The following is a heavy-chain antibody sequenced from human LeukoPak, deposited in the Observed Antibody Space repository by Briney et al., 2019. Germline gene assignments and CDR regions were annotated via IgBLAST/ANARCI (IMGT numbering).Heavy chain of an antibody. CDR1: GCTFTGYY. D-gene: IGHD6-13*01. CDR2: INPNSGGT. V-gene: IGHV1-2*02. Sequence: ASVKVSCKASGCTFTGYYMHWVRQAPGQGLEWMEWINPNSGGTNYAQKFQGRVTMTRDTSISTAYMELSRLRSDNTAVYYCARVNGGIIAAPYYFDYWGQGTLVTVSS. CDR3: ARVNGGIIAAPYYFDY. J-gene: IGHJ4*02.